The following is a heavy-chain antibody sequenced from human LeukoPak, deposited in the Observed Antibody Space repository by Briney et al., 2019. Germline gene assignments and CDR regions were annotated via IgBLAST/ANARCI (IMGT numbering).Heavy chain of an antibody. V-gene: IGHV1-46*01. CDR3: ATETDY. CDR1: ECTFTSYY. Sequence: GASVKVSCKASECTFTSYYMYWVRQAPGQGLEWMGIINPSGGSTSYAQKFQGRVTMTEDTSTDTAYMELSSLRSEDTAVYYCATETDYWGQGTLVTVSS. CDR2: INPSGGST. J-gene: IGHJ4*02.